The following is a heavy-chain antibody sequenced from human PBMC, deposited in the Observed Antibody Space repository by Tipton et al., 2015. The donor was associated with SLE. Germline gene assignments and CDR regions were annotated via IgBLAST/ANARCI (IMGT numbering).Heavy chain of an antibody. J-gene: IGHJ5*02. V-gene: IGHV3-7*01. Sequence: SLRLSCAASGFTFSSYWMSWVRQAPGKGLEWVANIKEDGSEKYYVDSVKGRFTISRDNAKNSLYLQMNSLRAEDTAVYYCARDLAHYYDSSGYHHWGQGTLVTVSS. CDR1: GFTFSSYW. CDR3: ARDLAHYYDSSGYHH. CDR2: IKEDGSEK. D-gene: IGHD3-22*01.